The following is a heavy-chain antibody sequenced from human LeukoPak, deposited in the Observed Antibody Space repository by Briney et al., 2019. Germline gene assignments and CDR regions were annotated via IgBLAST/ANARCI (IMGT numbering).Heavy chain of an antibody. J-gene: IGHJ4*02. CDR2: IIPILGIA. CDR1: GGTFSSYA. V-gene: IGHV1-69*04. D-gene: IGHD3-10*01. CDR3: AKDPYGSENYFDY. Sequence: SVKVSCKASGGTFSSYAISWVRQAPGQGLEWMGRIIPILGIANYAQKFQGRVTITADKSTSTAYMELSSLRSEDTAVYYCAKDPYGSENYFDYWGQGTLVTVSS.